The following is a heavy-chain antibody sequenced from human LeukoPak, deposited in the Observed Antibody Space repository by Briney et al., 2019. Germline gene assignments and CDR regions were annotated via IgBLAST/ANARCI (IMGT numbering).Heavy chain of an antibody. V-gene: IGHV3-30*04. D-gene: IGHD3-10*02. Sequence: GGSLRLSCAASGFTFNNYAMHWVRQAPGKGLEWVAVIFYDGSVYYYADSVKGRFTISRDNSKSTLYLQMNSLRVEDTGVYYCAELGITMIGGVWGKGTTVTISS. CDR3: AELGITMIGGV. J-gene: IGHJ6*04. CDR2: IFYDGSVY. CDR1: GFTFNNYA.